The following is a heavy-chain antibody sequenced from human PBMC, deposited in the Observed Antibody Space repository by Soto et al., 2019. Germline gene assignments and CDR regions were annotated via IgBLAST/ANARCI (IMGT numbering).Heavy chain of an antibody. CDR3: ARDRLVAGYYYYYGMDV. D-gene: IGHD6-19*01. J-gene: IGHJ6*02. V-gene: IGHV1-69*13. Sequence: SVKVSCKASGGPFSSYAISWVRQAPGQGLEWMGGIIPIFGTANYAQKFQGRVTITADESTSTAYMELSSLRSEDTAVYYCARDRLVAGYYYYYGMDVWGQGTTVTVSS. CDR1: GGPFSSYA. CDR2: IIPIFGTA.